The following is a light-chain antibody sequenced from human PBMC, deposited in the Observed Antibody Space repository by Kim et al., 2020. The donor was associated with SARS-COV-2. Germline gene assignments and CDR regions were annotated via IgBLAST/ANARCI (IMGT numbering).Light chain of an antibody. Sequence: GKTVTISCTPDIGPIPSNFVQWCQQRPGSSPTTVIFEDDRSPSGVPDRFSGSFDVSSNSASLTISGLKTEDEADYCCQSFDSSTWVFGGGTQLTVL. CDR2: EDD. CDR1: IGPIPSNF. J-gene: IGLJ3*02. CDR3: QSFDSSTWV. V-gene: IGLV6-57*01.